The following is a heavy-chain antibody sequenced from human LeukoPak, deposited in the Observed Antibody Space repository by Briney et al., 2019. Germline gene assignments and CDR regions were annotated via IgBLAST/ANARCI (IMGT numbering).Heavy chain of an antibody. J-gene: IGHJ4*02. CDR2: IWYDGSNK. V-gene: IGHV3-33*01. Sequence: GGSLRLSCAAFGFTFSSYGMHWVRQAPGKGLEWVAVIWYDGSNKYCADSVKGRFTISRDNSKNTLYLQMNRLRAEDTAVYYCAREPYGGTPYYFDYWGQGTLVTVSS. CDR3: AREPYGGTPYYFDY. CDR1: GFTFSSYG. D-gene: IGHD4-23*01.